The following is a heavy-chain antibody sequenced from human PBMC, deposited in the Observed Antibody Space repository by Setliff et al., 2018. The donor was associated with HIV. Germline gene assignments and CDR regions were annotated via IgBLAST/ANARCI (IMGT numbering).Heavy chain of an antibody. V-gene: IGHV3-30*04. D-gene: IGHD6-19*01. CDR1: GFTFSSYA. CDR2: ISYDGSNK. CDR3: ARDITVAGGGATGAY. J-gene: IGHJ4*02. Sequence: PGGSLRLSCAASGFTFSSYAMHWVRQAPGKGLEWVAVISYDGSNKYYADSVKGRFTISRDNAKNSRYLEMNSLRAEDTAVYYCARDITVAGGGATGAYWGQGPLVTAPQ.